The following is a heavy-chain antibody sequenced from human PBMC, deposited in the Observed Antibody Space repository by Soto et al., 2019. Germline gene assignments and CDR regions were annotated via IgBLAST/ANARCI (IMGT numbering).Heavy chain of an antibody. J-gene: IGHJ6*02. CDR1: GFTFSDYG. CDR2: MSPDGTKK. CDR3: AKALVRGPYSHYGMDV. D-gene: IGHD3-10*01. V-gene: IGHV3-30*18. Sequence: QVQLVESGGGVVQPGRSLRLSCAVSGFTFSDYGMHWVRQTPDKGLEWVAVMSPDGTKKYYADSVKGRFTISRDTSKNTLDLQVSRLRGEDSAVYHCAKALVRGPYSHYGMDVWGQGTTVTVSS.